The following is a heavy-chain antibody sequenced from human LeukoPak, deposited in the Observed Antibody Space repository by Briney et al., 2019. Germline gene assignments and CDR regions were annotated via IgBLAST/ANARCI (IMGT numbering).Heavy chain of an antibody. D-gene: IGHD6-19*01. V-gene: IGHV3-30-3*01. CDR1: GFTLSSYA. J-gene: IGHJ1*01. CDR2: ISYDGSNK. CDR3: ARDRYSSGWQVVQH. Sequence: GSLRLSCAASGFTLSSYAMHWVRQAPGKGLEWVAVISYDGSNKYYADSVKGRFTISRDNSKNTLYLQMNSLRAEDTAVYYCARDRYSSGWQVVQHWGQGTLVTVSS.